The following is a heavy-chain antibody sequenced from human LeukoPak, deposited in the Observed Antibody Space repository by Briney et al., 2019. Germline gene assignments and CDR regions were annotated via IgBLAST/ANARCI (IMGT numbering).Heavy chain of an antibody. CDR3: AKDQVLLRGTELDY. J-gene: IGHJ4*02. CDR1: GFTFSSYA. CDR2: ISGSGGST. Sequence: GGSLRLSCAASGFTFSSYAMRWVRQAPGKGLEWVSAISGSGGSTYYAYSVNGRFTISRDNSKNTLYLQMNSLRADDTAVYYCAKDQVLLRGTELDYWGQGTLVTVSS. V-gene: IGHV3-23*01. D-gene: IGHD1-1*01.